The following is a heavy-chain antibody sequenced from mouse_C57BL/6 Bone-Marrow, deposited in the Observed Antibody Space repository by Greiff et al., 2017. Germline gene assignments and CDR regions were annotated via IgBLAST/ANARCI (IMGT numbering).Heavy chain of an antibody. CDR1: GYTFTSYW. J-gene: IGHJ2*01. Sequence: QVQLQQPGAELVMPGASVKLSCKASGYTFTSYWMHWVKQRPGQGLEWIGEIDPSDSYTNYNQKFKGKSTLTVDKSSSTAYMQLSSLTSEDSAVYYCARERSYYSNYDFDYWGQGTTLIVSS. CDR3: ARERSYYSNYDFDY. D-gene: IGHD2-5*01. V-gene: IGHV1-69*01. CDR2: IDPSDSYT.